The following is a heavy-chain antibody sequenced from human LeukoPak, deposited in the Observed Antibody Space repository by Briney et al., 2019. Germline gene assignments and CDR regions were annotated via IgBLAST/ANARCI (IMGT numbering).Heavy chain of an antibody. J-gene: IGHJ4*02. CDR1: GFTFSSYW. V-gene: IGHV3-7*03. CDR2: IKRDGSEK. D-gene: IGHD6-13*01. CDR3: ATSGVAAAGLNFDY. Sequence: GSLRLSCAASGFTFSSYWMNWVRQAPGKGLEWVANIKRDGSEKYYVDSVKGRFTISRDNAKNSLYLQMNSLRAEDTAVYYCATSGVAAAGLNFDYWGQGTLVTVSS.